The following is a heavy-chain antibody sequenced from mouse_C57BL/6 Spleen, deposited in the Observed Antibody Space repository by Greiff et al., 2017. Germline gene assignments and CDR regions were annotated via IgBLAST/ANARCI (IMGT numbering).Heavy chain of an antibody. D-gene: IGHD1-1*01. CDR3: ARLLGSDYYAMDY. J-gene: IGHJ4*01. Sequence: EVQLQQSVAELVRPGASVKLSCTASGSTITTTYMPWLKQRPEQGLEWIGRIDPANGNTKYAPKFQGKATITADTSSNTAYLQLSSLTSEDTAIYYCARLLGSDYYAMDYWGQGTSVTVSS. CDR1: GSTITTTY. CDR2: IDPANGNT. V-gene: IGHV14-3*01.